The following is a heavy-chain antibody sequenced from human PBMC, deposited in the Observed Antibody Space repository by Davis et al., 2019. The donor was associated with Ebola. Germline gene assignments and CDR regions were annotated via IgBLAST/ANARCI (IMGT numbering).Heavy chain of an antibody. CDR3: ASRHYYMDV. CDR1: GFTFSSYG. CDR2: IRYDGSNK. V-gene: IGHV3-30*02. Sequence: GESLKISCAASGFTFSSYGMHWVRQAPGKGLEWVAFIRYDGSNKYYADSVKGRFTISRDNSKNTLYLQMNSLRAEDTAVYYCASRHYYMDVWGKGTTVTVSS. J-gene: IGHJ6*03.